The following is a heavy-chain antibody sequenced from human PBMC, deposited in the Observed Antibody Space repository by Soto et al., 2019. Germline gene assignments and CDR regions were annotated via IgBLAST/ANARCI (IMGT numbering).Heavy chain of an antibody. Sequence: GGSLRLSCAASGFTFSSYAMHWVRQAPGKGLEYVSAISSNGGSTYYANSVKGRFTISRDNSKNTLYLQMGSLRAEDMAVYYCARDGDIVVVPAASGYYYMDVWGKGTTVTVSS. CDR3: ARDGDIVVVPAASGYYYMDV. CDR1: GFTFSSYA. J-gene: IGHJ6*03. CDR2: ISSNGGST. V-gene: IGHV3-64*01. D-gene: IGHD2-2*01.